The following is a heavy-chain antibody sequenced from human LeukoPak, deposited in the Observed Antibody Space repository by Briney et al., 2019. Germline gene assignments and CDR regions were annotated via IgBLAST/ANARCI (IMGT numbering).Heavy chain of an antibody. Sequence: ASVKVSCKASGYTVTSYDINWVRQATGQGLEWMGWMNPNSGNTGYAQKFQGRVTMTRNTSISTAYMELSSLRSEDTAVYYCARGIHYYGSGIVPYWGQGTLVTVSS. CDR1: GYTVTSYD. D-gene: IGHD3-10*01. V-gene: IGHV1-8*01. CDR2: MNPNSGNT. CDR3: ARGIHYYGSGIVPY. J-gene: IGHJ4*02.